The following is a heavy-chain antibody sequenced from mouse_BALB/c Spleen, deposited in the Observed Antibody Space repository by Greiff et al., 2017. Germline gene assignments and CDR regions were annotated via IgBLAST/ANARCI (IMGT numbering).Heavy chain of an antibody. J-gene: IGHJ4*01. V-gene: IGHV1-9*01. CDR2: ILPGSGST. CDR1: GYTFSSYW. Sequence: VKLVESGAALMKPGASVKISCKATGYTFSSYWIEWVKQRPGHGLEWIGEILPGSGSTNYNEKFKGKATFTADTSSNTAYMQLSSLTSEDSAVYYCARWGDAMDYWGQGTSVTVAS. CDR3: ARWGDAMDY.